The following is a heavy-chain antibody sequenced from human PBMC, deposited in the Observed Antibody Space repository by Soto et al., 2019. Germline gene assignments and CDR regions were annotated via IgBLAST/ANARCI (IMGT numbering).Heavy chain of an antibody. CDR3: ARSPSSGWYYFDY. V-gene: IGHV3-74*01. CDR2: IKSDGSST. J-gene: IGHJ4*02. CDR1: GDSITGDNW. D-gene: IGHD6-19*01. Sequence: PSETLSLTCAVSGDSITGDNWWSWVRQAPGKGLVWVSRIKSDGSSTSYADSVEGRFTISRDNAKNTLYLQMSSLRGEDTAVYYCARSPSSGWYYFDYWGQGAMVTVS.